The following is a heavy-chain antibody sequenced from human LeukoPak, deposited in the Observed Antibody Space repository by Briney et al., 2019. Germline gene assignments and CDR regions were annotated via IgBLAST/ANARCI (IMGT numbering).Heavy chain of an antibody. V-gene: IGHV1-2*02. Sequence: ASVTVSCKASGYTFTGYYMHWVRQAPGQGLEWMGWINPNSGGTNYAQKFQGRVTMTRNTSISTAYMELSSLRSEDTAVYYCARNKAAMRWFDPWGQGTLVTVSS. CDR2: INPNSGGT. CDR1: GYTFTGYY. D-gene: IGHD6-25*01. J-gene: IGHJ5*02. CDR3: ARNKAAMRWFDP.